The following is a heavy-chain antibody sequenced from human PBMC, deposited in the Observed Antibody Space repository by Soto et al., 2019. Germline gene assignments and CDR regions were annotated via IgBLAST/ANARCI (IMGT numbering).Heavy chain of an antibody. J-gene: IGHJ6*02. V-gene: IGHV1-46*02. CDR2: INPSGGSA. Sequence: ASVRVSCKGSGYKFNCCYMHWVRQAPGQGLEWMGIINPSGGSASHAQRFQGRVTMSSDTSTSTVYMELSSLTSEDTAVYYCARDRLPAPPARTGTIVVVTSYGMDVWGQGTTVTSP. CDR1: GYKFNCCY. D-gene: IGHD3-22*01. CDR3: ARDRLPAPPARTGTIVVVTSYGMDV.